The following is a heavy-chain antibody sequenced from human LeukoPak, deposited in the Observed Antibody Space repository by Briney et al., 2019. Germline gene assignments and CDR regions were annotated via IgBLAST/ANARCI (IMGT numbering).Heavy chain of an antibody. CDR1: GFPFSSYW. CDR2: IKQDGGKK. D-gene: IGHD5-24*01. V-gene: IGHV3-7*04. J-gene: IGHJ4*02. Sequence: GGSLRLSCVASGFPFSSYWMTWVRQAPGKGLEWVANIKQDGGKKSYVDSVKGRFTISRDNAKNSLYLQMNSLRAEDTAIYYCTRVGYIDEGIDYWGQGTLVTVSS. CDR3: TRVGYIDEGIDY.